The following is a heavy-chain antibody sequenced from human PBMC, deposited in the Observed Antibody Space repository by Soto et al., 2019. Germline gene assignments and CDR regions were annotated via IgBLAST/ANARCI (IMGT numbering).Heavy chain of an antibody. D-gene: IGHD2-15*01. CDR3: ASGVVVVAATQFTYYGMDV. J-gene: IGHJ6*02. V-gene: IGHV3-74*01. CDR2: INSDGSST. CDR1: GFTFSSYA. Sequence: PGGSLRLSCAASGFTFSSYAMHWVRQAPGKGLVWVSRINSDGSSTSYADSVKGRFTISRDNAKNTLYLQMNSLRAEDTAVYYCASGVVVVAATQFTYYGMDVWGQGTTVTVSS.